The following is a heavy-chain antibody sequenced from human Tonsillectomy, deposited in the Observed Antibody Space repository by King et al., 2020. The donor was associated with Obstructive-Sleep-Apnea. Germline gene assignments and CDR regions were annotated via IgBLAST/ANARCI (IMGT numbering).Heavy chain of an antibody. CDR1: GGSISSSSYY. CDR3: ASNPGIASY. D-gene: IGHD6-13*01. CDR2: IYFSGST. J-gene: IGHJ4*02. Sequence: QLQESGPGLVKPSETLSLTCTVSGGSISSSSYYWGWIRQPPGNGLEWIGSIYFSGSTYYNPSLKSRVTISVDTSKNQFSLKLSSVTAADTAVYYCASNPGIASYWGQGTLVTVSS. V-gene: IGHV4-39*01.